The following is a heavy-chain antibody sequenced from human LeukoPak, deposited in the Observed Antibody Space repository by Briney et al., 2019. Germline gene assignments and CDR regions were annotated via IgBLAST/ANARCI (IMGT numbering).Heavy chain of an antibody. CDR3: ARHFVRSGSYWADY. Sequence: SETLSLTCAVSGYSISSGYFWGCIRQPPGKGLERIGIIYHSGSTYYNPSLKSRVTISVDTSKNQFSLRVTSVTAADTAVYYCARHFVRSGSYWADYWGQGTLVTVSS. V-gene: IGHV4-38-2*01. CDR2: IYHSGST. J-gene: IGHJ4*02. CDR1: GYSISSGYF. D-gene: IGHD1-26*01.